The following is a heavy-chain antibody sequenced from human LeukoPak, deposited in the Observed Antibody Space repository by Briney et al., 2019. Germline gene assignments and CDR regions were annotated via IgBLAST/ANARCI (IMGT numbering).Heavy chain of an antibody. J-gene: IGHJ4*02. V-gene: IGHV3-9*01. CDR2: ISWNSGSI. CDR1: GFTFDDYA. D-gene: IGHD3-3*01. CDR3: AKGITIFGVVIGLLDY. Sequence: GGSLRLSRAASGFTFDDYAMHWVRQAPGKGLEWVSGISWNSGSIGYADSVKGRFTISRDNAKNSLYLQMNSLRAEDTALYYCAKGITIFGVVIGLLDYWGQGTLVTVSS.